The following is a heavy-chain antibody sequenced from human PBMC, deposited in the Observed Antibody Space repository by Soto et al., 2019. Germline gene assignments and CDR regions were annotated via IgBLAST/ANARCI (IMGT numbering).Heavy chain of an antibody. V-gene: IGHV4-39*01. CDR2: IYYSGST. J-gene: IGHJ5*02. CDR1: GGSFSSSNYY. CDR3: ATQEVGGSYVYTFDP. Sequence: SETLSLTCTVSGGSFSSSNYYWGWIRQPPGKGLEWIGSIYYSGSTYYNPSLKSRVTISVDTSKNQFSLKLSSVTAADTAVYYCATQEVGGSYVYTFDPWGQGTLVTVPQ. D-gene: IGHD1-26*01.